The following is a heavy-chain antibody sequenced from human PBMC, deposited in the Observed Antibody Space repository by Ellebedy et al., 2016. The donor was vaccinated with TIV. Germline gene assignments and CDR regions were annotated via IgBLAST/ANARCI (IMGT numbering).Heavy chain of an antibody. D-gene: IGHD3-3*01. CDR2: IYNTETT. J-gene: IGHJ4*02. V-gene: IGHV4-4*08. CDR3: ARTARFYNFWSGYREHFDY. Sequence: MPSETLSLTCDVSGASMNYNYWSWVRQPPGKGLEWIGYIYNTETTKYNPSLKSRVSISRDTSKNQFSLKPISVTAADTAVYYCARTARFYNFWSGYREHFDYWGQGTLVTVSS. CDR1: GASMNYNY.